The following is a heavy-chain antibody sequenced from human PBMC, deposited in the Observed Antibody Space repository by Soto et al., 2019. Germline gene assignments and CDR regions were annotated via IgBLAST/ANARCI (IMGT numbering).Heavy chain of an antibody. V-gene: IGHV3-23*01. D-gene: IGHD3-3*01. CDR1: GFIFSNYA. CDR3: AKDGDYYDFWSGYGLDI. Sequence: GGSLRLSCAGSGFIFSNYAVSWVRQAPGKGLEWVSAISGNGRTTYYADSAKGRFSISRDNSQNAVYLLMTSLRAEDTAVYYCAKDGDYYDFWSGYGLDIWGQGTTVTVSS. J-gene: IGHJ6*02. CDR2: ISGNGRTT.